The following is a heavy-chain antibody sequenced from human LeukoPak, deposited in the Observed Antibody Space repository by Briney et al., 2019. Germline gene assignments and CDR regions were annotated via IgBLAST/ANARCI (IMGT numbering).Heavy chain of an antibody. Sequence: SETLSLTCTVSGGSISSGDYYWSWIRQPPGKRLEWIGYIYYSGSTYYNPSLKSRVTISVDTSKNQFSLKLSSVTAADTAVYYCARVRGALYRGYFQHWGQGTLVTVSS. CDR3: ARVRGALYRGYFQH. V-gene: IGHV4-30-4*01. CDR1: GGSISSGDYY. CDR2: IYYSGST. J-gene: IGHJ1*01. D-gene: IGHD3-16*01.